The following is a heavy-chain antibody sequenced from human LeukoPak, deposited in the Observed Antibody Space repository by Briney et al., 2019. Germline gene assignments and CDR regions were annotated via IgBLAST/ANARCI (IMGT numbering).Heavy chain of an antibody. D-gene: IGHD6-13*01. V-gene: IGHV1-69*13. CDR2: IIPIFGTA. CDR1: GGTFSSYA. J-gene: IGHJ3*02. CDR3: AREASSSWYSPHAFDI. Sequence: ASVKVSCKASGGTFSSYAISWVRQAPGQGLEWMGGIIPIFGTANYAQKFQGRVTITADESTSTAYMELSSLRSEDTAVYYCAREASSSWYSPHAFDIWGQGTIVTVSS.